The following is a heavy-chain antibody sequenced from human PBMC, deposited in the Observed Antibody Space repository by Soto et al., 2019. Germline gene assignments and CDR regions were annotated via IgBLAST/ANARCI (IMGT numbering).Heavy chain of an antibody. CDR2: INWNSGSI. CDR3: AKGRRTMAFFDS. CDR1: GFTFDSNA. Sequence: DVQLVESGGGLVQPGRSLRLSCAASGFTFDSNAMHWVRQAPGKGLEWVSGINWNSGSIGYADSVKGRFTISRDNAKNPLYLQMNNLRGGDTAFYYFAKGRRTMAFFDSWGQGTLVTVSS. D-gene: IGHD3-10*01. J-gene: IGHJ4*02. V-gene: IGHV3-9*01.